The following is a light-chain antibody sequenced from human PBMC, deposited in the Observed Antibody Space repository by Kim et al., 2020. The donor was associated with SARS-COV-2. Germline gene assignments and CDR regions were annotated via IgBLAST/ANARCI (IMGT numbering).Light chain of an antibody. CDR1: QDIRSY. J-gene: IGKJ4*01. V-gene: IGKV1-9*01. CDR3: QQVHSYPLT. Sequence: DIQLTQSPSFLSASVGDRVTIACRASQDIRSYLGWYQQKPGKAPKLLICAASTLQSGVPSRFSGSGSGTDFTLTINSLQPEDFATYYCQQVHSYPLTFGGGTKLEI. CDR2: AAS.